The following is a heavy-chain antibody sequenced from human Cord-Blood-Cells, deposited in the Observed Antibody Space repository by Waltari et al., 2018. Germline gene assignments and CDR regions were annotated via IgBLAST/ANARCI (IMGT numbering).Heavy chain of an antibody. CDR2: FDPEECET. CDR1: GYTLTELS. D-gene: IGHD1-26*01. V-gene: IGHV1-24*01. Sequence: QVQLVQSGAEVKKPGASVKVSCKVSGYTLTELSMHWVRQAPGKGLEWMGGFDPEECETIYAQKFQGRVTMTEYTSTDTAYMELSSLRSEDTAVYYCATDLYSGSYYAFDIWGQGTMVTVSS. J-gene: IGHJ3*02. CDR3: ATDLYSGSYYAFDI.